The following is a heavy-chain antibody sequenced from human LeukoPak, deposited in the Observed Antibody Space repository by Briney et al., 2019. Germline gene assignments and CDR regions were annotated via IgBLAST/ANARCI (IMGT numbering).Heavy chain of an antibody. CDR3: ARQDIVVVPAAPDY. CDR2: IYYSGST. V-gene: IGHV4-39*07. Sequence: SETLSLTCTVSGGSISNKYWSWIRQPPGKGLEWIGSIYYSGSTYYNPSLKSRVTISVDTSKNQFSLKLSSVTAADTAVYYCARQDIVVVPAAPDYWGQGTLVTVSS. J-gene: IGHJ4*02. CDR1: GGSISNKY. D-gene: IGHD2-2*01.